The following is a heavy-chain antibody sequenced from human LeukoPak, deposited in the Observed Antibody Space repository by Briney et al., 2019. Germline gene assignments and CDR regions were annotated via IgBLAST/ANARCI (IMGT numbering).Heavy chain of an antibody. J-gene: IGHJ1*01. D-gene: IGHD3-22*01. Sequence: GGSLRLSCAASGFTFSSYWMHWVRQAPGKGLVWVSRIKSDGSTRYADSVKGRFTISRDNAKSTVSLQMNSLRAEDTGVYYCARAPSEIGGYYPEYFRHWGQGTLVTVSP. CDR1: GFTFSSYW. CDR2: IKSDGST. V-gene: IGHV3-74*01. CDR3: ARAPSEIGGYYPEYFRH.